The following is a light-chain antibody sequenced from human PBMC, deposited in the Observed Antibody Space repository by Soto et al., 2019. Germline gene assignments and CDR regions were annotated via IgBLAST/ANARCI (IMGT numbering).Light chain of an antibody. V-gene: IGKV3-15*01. J-gene: IGKJ4*01. Sequence: EIVMTQSPATLYVSAGERAIVSCRASKSVSNNLAWYQQKPGQAPRLLIYGASTRATGIPARFSGSGSGTEFTLSISSLQSEDSAIYYCQQYNNWPPLTFGGGTKVEIK. CDR3: QQYNNWPPLT. CDR1: KSVSNN. CDR2: GAS.